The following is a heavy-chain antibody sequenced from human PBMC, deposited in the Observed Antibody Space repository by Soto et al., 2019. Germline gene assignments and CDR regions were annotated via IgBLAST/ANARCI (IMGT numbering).Heavy chain of an antibody. Sequence: ASVKVSCKASGYTFTSYDINWVRQATGQGLEWMGWVNPNSGNTGYAQKFQGRVTMTRNTSISTAYMELSSLRSEDTAVYYCARLYGSGVPNYYYYYMDLWGQGTTCTVSS. CDR2: VNPNSGNT. D-gene: IGHD3-10*01. V-gene: IGHV1-8*01. CDR3: ARLYGSGVPNYYYYYMDL. CDR1: GYTFTSYD. J-gene: IGHJ6*03.